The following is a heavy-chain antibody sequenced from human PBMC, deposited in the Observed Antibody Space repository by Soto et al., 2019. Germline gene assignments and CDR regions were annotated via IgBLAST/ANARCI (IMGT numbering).Heavy chain of an antibody. Sequence: PSETLSLTCTVSSGPDRSHNWGWIRQPPGKGLEWIGYIYYSGSTYYNPSLKSRVTISVDTSKNQFSLKLSSVTDADTAVYYCARERPDGSRLDPWGQGTLVTVSS. J-gene: IGHJ5*02. CDR2: IYYSGST. D-gene: IGHD6-13*01. V-gene: IGHV4-59*02. CDR3: ARERPDGSRLDP. CDR1: SGPDRSHN.